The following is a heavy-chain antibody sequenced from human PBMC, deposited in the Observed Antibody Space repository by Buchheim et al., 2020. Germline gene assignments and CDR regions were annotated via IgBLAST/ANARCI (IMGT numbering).Heavy chain of an antibody. Sequence: QVQLVQSGAEVKKPGASVKVSCKASGYTFTSYDINWVRQATGQGHEWMGWMNPNSGNTGYAQKLQDRVTMTRNTSISTAFMALSSLSSEETAVYYWSRWMGLLWFGNSLRTRNWFDPRGQGTL. V-gene: IGHV1-8*01. CDR1: GYTFTSYD. CDR3: SRWMGLLWFGNSLRTRNWFDP. CDR2: MNPNSGNT. J-gene: IGHJ5*02. D-gene: IGHD3-10*01.